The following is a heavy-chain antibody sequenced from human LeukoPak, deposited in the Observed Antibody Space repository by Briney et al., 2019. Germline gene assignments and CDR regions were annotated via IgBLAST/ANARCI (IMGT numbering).Heavy chain of an antibody. J-gene: IGHJ4*02. CDR3: AADSDSSGWSTFDY. Sequence: PGGSLRLSCAASGFTFSRYWMHWVRQAPGKGLVWVSRINGDGSSTSYAGSVKGRFTISRDNAKNTLYLQLNSLRAEDAAVYYCAADSDSSGWSTFDYWGRGTLATVSS. V-gene: IGHV3-74*01. CDR1: GFTFSRYW. CDR2: INGDGSST. D-gene: IGHD6-19*01.